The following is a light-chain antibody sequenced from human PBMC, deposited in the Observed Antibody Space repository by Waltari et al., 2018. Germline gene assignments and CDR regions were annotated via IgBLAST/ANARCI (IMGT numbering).Light chain of an antibody. CDR1: QTVRTTY. V-gene: IGKV3-20*01. CDR3: QQYDISPLT. CDR2: GAS. J-gene: IGKJ4*01. Sequence: EIVLTQSPGTLSLSPGERATLSCRASQTVRTTYFAWYQQKPGKAPTLLIYGASSRATGIPDRFSGIGSGTDFSLTISSLEPEDFAVYYCQQYDISPLTFGGGTKVEIK.